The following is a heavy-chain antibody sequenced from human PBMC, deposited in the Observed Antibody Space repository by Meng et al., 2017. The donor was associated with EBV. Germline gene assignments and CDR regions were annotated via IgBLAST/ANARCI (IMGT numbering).Heavy chain of an antibody. Sequence: VQLLESGGGVVQPGGSLRLSCATSGFSFSSYTMSWVRHAPGEGLEWVSAISGGGGRTYYADSVKGRFTISRDGSTSTLYLQMDGLRAEDTAVYYCAKDRGGTTSRVDYWGQGTLCNVSS. CDR1: GFSFSSYT. D-gene: IGHD2-2*01. CDR3: AKDRGGTTSRVDY. CDR2: ISGGGGRT. V-gene: IGHV3-23*01. J-gene: IGHJ4*02.